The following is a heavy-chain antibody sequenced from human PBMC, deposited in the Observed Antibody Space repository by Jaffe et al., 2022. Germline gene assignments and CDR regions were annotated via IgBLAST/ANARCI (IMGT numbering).Heavy chain of an antibody. Sequence: EVQLLESGGGLVQPGGSLRLSCAASGFTFSSYAMSWVRQAPGKGLEWVSAISGSGGSTYYADSVKGRFTISRDNSKNTLYLQMNSLRAEDTAVYYCAKDLLVVPAANDAFDIWGQGTMVTVSS. D-gene: IGHD2-2*01. CDR1: GFTFSSYA. CDR2: ISGSGGST. CDR3: AKDLLVVPAANDAFDI. V-gene: IGHV3-23*01. J-gene: IGHJ3*02.